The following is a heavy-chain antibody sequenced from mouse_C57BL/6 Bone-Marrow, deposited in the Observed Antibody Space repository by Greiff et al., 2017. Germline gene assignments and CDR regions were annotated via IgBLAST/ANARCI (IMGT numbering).Heavy chain of an antibody. Sequence: VKLQESGPGLVQPSQSLSITCTVSGFSLTSYGVHWVRQPPGKGLEWLGVIWSGGSNDYNAAFISRLSISKDNTKSQVFFKMNSLQADDTAIYYCAKKRRRGAMDYWGQGTSVTVSS. CDR3: AKKRRRGAMDY. J-gene: IGHJ4*01. CDR2: IWSGGSN. V-gene: IGHV2-4*01. CDR1: GFSLTSYG.